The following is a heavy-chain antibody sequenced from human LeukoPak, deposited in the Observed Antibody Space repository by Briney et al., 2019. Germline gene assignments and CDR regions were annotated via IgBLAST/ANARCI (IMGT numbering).Heavy chain of an antibody. CDR1: GGSFSDYY. V-gene: IGHV3-66*01. CDR2: IYSDGST. CDR3: ARVTFDM. Sequence: ETLSLTCAVYGGSFSDYYWSWIRQPPGKGLEWVSVIYSDGSTYYADSVQGRFTISRDNSKNTLFLQMNSLRAEDTAVYYCARVTFDMWGQGTMVTVSS. J-gene: IGHJ3*02.